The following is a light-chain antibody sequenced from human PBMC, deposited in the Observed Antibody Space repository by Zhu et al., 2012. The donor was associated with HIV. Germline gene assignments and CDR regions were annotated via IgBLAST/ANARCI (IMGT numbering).Light chain of an antibody. Sequence: DFQLTQSPSFLSASVGDRVTISCWASEAIKNNLAWYQQKPGKAPKLLIYDASTLQSGVPSRFSGTGSGTEFTLTISSLQPEDFAIYYCQQLNSQPLFTFGPGTKV. CDR2: DAS. J-gene: IGKJ3*01. V-gene: IGKV1-9*01. CDR3: QQLNSQPLFT. CDR1: EAIKNN.